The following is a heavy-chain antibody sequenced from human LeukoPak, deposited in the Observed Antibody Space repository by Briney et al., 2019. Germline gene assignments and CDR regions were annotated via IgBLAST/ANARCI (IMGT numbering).Heavy chain of an antibody. CDR2: ISGSGGST. D-gene: IGHD4-23*01. V-gene: IGHV3-23*01. Sequence: GGSLRLSCAASGFTFYSYAMSWVRQAPGRGLEWVSAISGSGGSTYYADSVKGRFTISRDNSKNTLYLQMNSLRAEDTAIYYSAKDTHYGGNPHLTFDPWGQGTLVNVSS. CDR1: GFTFYSYA. CDR3: AKDTHYGGNPHLTFDP. J-gene: IGHJ5*02.